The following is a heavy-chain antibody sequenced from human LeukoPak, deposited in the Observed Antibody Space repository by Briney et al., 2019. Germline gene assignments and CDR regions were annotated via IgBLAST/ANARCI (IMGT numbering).Heavy chain of an antibody. CDR1: GFTLSSYS. D-gene: IGHD2-2*01. CDR2: ISSSSSYI. CDR3: ARGHTVVERRGLGRSNYYYYAMDV. Sequence: GGSLRLSCAASGFTLSSYSMNWVRQAPGKGLEWVSSISSSSSYIYYADSVKGRFTISRDNAKNSLYLQMNSLRAEDTAVYYCARGHTVVERRGLGRSNYYYYAMDVWGQGTTVTVSS. J-gene: IGHJ6*02. V-gene: IGHV3-21*04.